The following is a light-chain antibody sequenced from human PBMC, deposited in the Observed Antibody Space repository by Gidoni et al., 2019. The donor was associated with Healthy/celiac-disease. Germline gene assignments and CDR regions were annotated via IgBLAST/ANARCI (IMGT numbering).Light chain of an antibody. Sequence: QSVLTPTPSASGTPGQRVTISCSGSSPNIGSNTVNWYQQLPGAAPKPLIYSNNPRPSGVPDRLSGSKSGPSASLAISGLQSEDEADYYCAAWDDSLNVLFGGGTKLTVL. CDR2: SNN. V-gene: IGLV1-44*01. CDR3: AAWDDSLNVL. CDR1: SPNIGSNT. J-gene: IGLJ2*01.